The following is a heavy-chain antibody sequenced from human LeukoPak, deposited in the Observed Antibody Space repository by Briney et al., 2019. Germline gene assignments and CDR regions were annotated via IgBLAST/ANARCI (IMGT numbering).Heavy chain of an antibody. CDR1: GFTFSNHA. CDR2: ISSSSSYI. Sequence: GGSLRLSCAASGFTFSNHAMSWVRQAPGKGLEWVSSISSSSSYIYYADSVKGRFTISRDNAKNSLYLQMNSLRAEDTAVYYCASTRGRRDYLGQGTLVTVSS. V-gene: IGHV3-21*01. CDR3: ASTRGRRDY. J-gene: IGHJ4*02.